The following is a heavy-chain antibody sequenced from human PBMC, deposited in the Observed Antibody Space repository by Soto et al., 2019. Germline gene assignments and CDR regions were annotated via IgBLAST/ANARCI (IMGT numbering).Heavy chain of an antibody. J-gene: IGHJ4*02. Sequence: SCKASGYTFTSYYMHWVRQAPGKGLEWVAIISYDESYKYYADSVKGRFTISRDNSKNTLYLQMNSLRAEDTAVYYCARDGYCSGGSCYSVPVFDYWGQGTLVTVSS. CDR1: GYTFTSYY. D-gene: IGHD2-15*01. CDR2: ISYDESYK. CDR3: ARDGYCSGGSCYSVPVFDY. V-gene: IGHV3-33*05.